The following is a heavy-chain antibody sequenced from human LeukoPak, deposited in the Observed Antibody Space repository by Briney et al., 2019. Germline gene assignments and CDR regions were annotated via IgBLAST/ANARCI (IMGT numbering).Heavy chain of an antibody. J-gene: IGHJ6*03. Sequence: ASVKVSRKASGYTFTSYAMNWVRQAPGQGLEWMGWINTNTGNPTYAQGFTGRFVFSLDTSVSTAYLQISSLKAEDTAVYYCARDLISGWYGSSMDVWGKGTTVTVSS. CDR2: INTNTGNP. CDR3: ARDLISGWYGSSMDV. CDR1: GYTFTSYA. D-gene: IGHD6-19*01. V-gene: IGHV7-4-1*02.